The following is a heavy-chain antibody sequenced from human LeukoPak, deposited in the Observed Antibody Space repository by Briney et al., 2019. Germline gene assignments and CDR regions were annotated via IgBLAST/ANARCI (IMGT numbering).Heavy chain of an antibody. Sequence: PGGSLRLSCAASGFTVSSNYMSWVRQAPGKGLEWVPIIYSGGYTYYADSLKGRFTISRDNSKNTLFLQVNSLRAEDTAVYYCARDVGSGSYRADWGQGTLVTVSS. D-gene: IGHD3-10*01. CDR3: ARDVGSGSYRAD. J-gene: IGHJ4*02. V-gene: IGHV3-53*01. CDR2: IYSGGYT. CDR1: GFTVSSNY.